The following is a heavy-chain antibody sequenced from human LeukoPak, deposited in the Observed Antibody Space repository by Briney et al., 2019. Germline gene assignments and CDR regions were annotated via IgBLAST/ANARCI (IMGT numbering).Heavy chain of an antibody. Sequence: GGSLRLSCAASGFTFSSNSLHWVRQAPGKGLEWVAVISSDGKSTYYADSTKGRFTISRDSSRSTLYLQMNTLRVEDTAVYYCARDGFYGSGTYLTNWGQGTLVTVSA. V-gene: IGHV3-30*04. CDR2: ISSDGKST. D-gene: IGHD3-10*01. J-gene: IGHJ4*02. CDR3: ARDGFYGSGTYLTN. CDR1: GFTFSSNS.